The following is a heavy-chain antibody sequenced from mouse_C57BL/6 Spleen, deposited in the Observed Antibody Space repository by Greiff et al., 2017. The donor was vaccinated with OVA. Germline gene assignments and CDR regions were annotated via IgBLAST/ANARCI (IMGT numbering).Heavy chain of an antibody. J-gene: IGHJ3*01. Sequence: QVQLKESGAELVRPGASVTLSCKASGYTFTDYEMHWVKQTPVHGLEWIGAIDPETGGTAYNQKFKGKAILTAYKSSSTAYMELRSLTSEDSAVFYCTRNPSYYGSPAWFAYWGQVTLVTVSA. D-gene: IGHD1-1*01. CDR3: TRNPSYYGSPAWFAY. CDR2: IDPETGGT. CDR1: GYTFTDYE. V-gene: IGHV1-15*01.